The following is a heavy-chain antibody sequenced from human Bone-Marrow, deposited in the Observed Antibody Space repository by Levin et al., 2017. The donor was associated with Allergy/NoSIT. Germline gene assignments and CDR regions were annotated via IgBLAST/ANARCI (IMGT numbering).Heavy chain of an antibody. CDR1: GFTFSSYG. Sequence: SCAASGFTFSSYGMHWVRQAPGKGLEWVAVISYDGSNKYYADSVKGRFTISRDNSKNTLYLQMNSLRAEDTAVYYCAKDLRRYSSSWYYFDYWGQGTLVTVSS. CDR2: ISYDGSNK. J-gene: IGHJ4*02. V-gene: IGHV3-30*18. CDR3: AKDLRRYSSSWYYFDY. D-gene: IGHD6-13*01.